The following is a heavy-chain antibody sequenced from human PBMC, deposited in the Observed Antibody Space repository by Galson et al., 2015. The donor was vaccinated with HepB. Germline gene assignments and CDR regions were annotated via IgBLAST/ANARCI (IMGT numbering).Heavy chain of an antibody. Sequence: SLRLSCAASGFTFSSYAMHWVRQAPGKGLEWVAVISYDGSNKYYADSVKGRFTISRDNSKNTLYLQMNSLRAEDTAVYYCANRPRAEYYFDYWGQGTLVTVPS. CDR2: ISYDGSNK. CDR1: GFTFSSYA. V-gene: IGHV3-30-3*01. J-gene: IGHJ4*02. CDR3: ANRPRAEYYFDY.